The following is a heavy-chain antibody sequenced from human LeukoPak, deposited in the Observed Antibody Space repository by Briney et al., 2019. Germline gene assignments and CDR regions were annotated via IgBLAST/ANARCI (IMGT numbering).Heavy chain of an antibody. CDR1: GGTFSSYA. J-gene: IGHJ4*02. Sequence: SVKVSCKASGGTFSSYAISWVRQAPGQGLEWMGGIIPIFGTANYAQKFQGRVTISADESTSTAYMELSSLRSEDTAVYYCARALAAARYYGYWGQGTLVTVSS. V-gene: IGHV1-69*01. CDR3: ARALAAARYYGY. CDR2: IIPIFGTA. D-gene: IGHD6-13*01.